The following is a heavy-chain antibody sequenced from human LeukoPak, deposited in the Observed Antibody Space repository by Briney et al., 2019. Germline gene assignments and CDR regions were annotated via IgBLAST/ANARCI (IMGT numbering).Heavy chain of an antibody. D-gene: IGHD6-19*01. CDR3: AQHNSGIGFDP. J-gene: IGHJ5*02. CDR2: SGSGGGT. V-gene: IGHV3-23*01. Sequence: GGSLRLSCAASGFTFSSYAMSWVRQAPGKGLEWVSASGSGGGTYYADSVKGRFTISRDNSKNTLYLQMNSLRADDTAVYYCAQHNSGIGFDPWGQGTLVTVSS. CDR1: GFTFSSYA.